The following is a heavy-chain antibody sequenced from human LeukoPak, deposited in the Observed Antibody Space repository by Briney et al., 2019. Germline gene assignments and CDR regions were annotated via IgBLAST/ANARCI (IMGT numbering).Heavy chain of an antibody. Sequence: PGGSLRLSCAVSGFTVSSNYMSWVRQAPGKGLEWFSAIYCGGSTFYADSVKGRFTISRDNSKNTLYLQMNSLRAEDTAVYYCARDPYNSGSSYFDYWGQGTLVTVSS. V-gene: IGHV3-53*01. CDR2: IYCGGST. CDR1: GFTVSSNY. J-gene: IGHJ4*02. D-gene: IGHD3-10*01. CDR3: ARDPYNSGSSYFDY.